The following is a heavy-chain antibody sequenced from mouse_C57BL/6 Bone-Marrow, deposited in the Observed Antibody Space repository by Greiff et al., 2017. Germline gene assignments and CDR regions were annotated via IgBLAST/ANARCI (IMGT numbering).Heavy chain of an antibody. CDR3: ARGGDFDY. CDR2: ISSGSSTI. J-gene: IGHJ2*01. V-gene: IGHV5-17*01. CDR1: GFTFSDYG. Sequence: EVKLVESGGGLVKPGGSLKLSCAASGFTFSDYGMHWVRQAPEKGLEWVAYISSGSSTIYYADTVKGRFTISRDNAKNTLFLQLTSLRSEDTAMXYCARGGDFDYWGQGTTLTVSS.